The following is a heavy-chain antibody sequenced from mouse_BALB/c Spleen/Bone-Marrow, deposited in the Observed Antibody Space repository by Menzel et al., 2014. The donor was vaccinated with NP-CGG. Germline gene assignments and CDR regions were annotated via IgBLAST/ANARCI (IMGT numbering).Heavy chain of an antibody. CDR1: GFNVKDTY. CDR3: TRGGHDVDSDAVDY. J-gene: IGHJ4*01. CDR2: IDPANGNT. D-gene: IGHD3-3*01. Sequence: VQLQQSGAELVKPGDSVKLSCTASGFNVKDTYMQWVKQRPEQGLEWIGRIDPANGNTQYDPTFQGKATITTDISSNAASQQLSCLPSEVTAFYYATRGGHDVDSDAVDYWGQGTAVTVSS. V-gene: IGHV14-3*02.